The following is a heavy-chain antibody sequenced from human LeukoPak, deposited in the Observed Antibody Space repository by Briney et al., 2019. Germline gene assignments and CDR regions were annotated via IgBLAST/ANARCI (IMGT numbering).Heavy chain of an antibody. V-gene: IGHV4-34*01. CDR1: GGSFSSYY. CDR3: ARRYGDYSGNWFDP. CDR2: ITHSRST. D-gene: IGHD4-17*01. J-gene: IGHJ5*02. Sequence: SETLSLTCAVYGGSFSSYYWSWIRQSPGKGLEWIGEITHSRSTNYNPSLKSRVTISLDTSRSQFSLKLPSVPAADTAVDYCARRYGDYSGNWFDPWGQGTLVTVSS.